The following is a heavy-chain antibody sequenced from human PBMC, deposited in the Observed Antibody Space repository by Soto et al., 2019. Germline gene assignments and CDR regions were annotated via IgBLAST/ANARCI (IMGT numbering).Heavy chain of an antibody. CDR1: GFTFSSYW. J-gene: IGHJ3*01. CDR2: INSDGSST. V-gene: IGHV3-74*01. Sequence: GGSLRLSCAASGFTFSSYWMHWVRQAPGKGLVWVSRINSDGSSTSYADSVKGRFTISRDNAKNTLYLQMNSLRAEDTAVYYYTRAKGSTWTDHVSDLWGQGTMVTVSS. D-gene: IGHD6-13*01. CDR3: TRAKGSTWTDHVSDL.